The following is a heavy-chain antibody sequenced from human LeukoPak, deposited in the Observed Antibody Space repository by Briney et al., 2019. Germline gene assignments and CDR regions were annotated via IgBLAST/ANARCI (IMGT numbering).Heavy chain of an antibody. CDR1: GFTFSSYA. J-gene: IGHJ6*02. CDR3: ARGGGLDV. Sequence: GGSLRLSCAASGFTFSSYAVSWVRQAPGKGLEWVASINHNGNVNYYVDSVKGRFTISRDNAKNSLYLQMGNLRAEDTAVYFCARGGGLDVWGQGATVTVSS. CDR2: INHNGNVN. D-gene: IGHD3-16*01. V-gene: IGHV3-7*03.